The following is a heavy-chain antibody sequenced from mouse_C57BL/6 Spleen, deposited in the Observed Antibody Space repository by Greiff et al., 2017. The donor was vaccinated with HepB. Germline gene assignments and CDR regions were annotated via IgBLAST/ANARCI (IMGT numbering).Heavy chain of an antibody. V-gene: IGHV1-64*01. Sequence: VQLQQPGAELVKPGASVKLSCKASGYTFTSYWMHWVKQRPGQGLEWIGMIHPNSGSTNYNEKFKSKATLTVDKSSSTAYMQLSSLTSDDSAVYYCASSLWYFDVWGTGTTVTVSS. CDR3: ASSLWYFDV. CDR1: GYTFTSYW. J-gene: IGHJ1*03. CDR2: IHPNSGST.